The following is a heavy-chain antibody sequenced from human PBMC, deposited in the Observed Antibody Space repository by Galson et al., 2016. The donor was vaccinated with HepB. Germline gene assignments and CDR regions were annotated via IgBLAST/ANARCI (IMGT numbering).Heavy chain of an antibody. D-gene: IGHD1-20*01. Sequence: QSGAEVKKPGESLKISCKGSGYIFTGYWIGWVRHMPGKGLEWMGIIYPGDSDTRYSPSFQGQVTISVDKSITTAYLQWSSLKASDTANYYCARLMYICSLKSSFDFWGQGKMVTVSS. J-gene: IGHJ3*01. CDR3: ARLMYICSLKSSFDF. V-gene: IGHV5-51*01. CDR2: IYPGDSDT. CDR1: GYIFTGYW.